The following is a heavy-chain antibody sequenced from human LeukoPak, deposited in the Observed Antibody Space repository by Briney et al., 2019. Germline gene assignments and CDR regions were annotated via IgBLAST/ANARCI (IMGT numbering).Heavy chain of an antibody. CDR2: ISSSSSYI. V-gene: IGHV3-21*01. CDR3: AREGHSSGWNAGYYYGMDV. J-gene: IGHJ6*02. CDR1: GFTFGSYS. Sequence: PGGSLRLSCAASGFTFGSYSMNWVRQAPGKGLEWVSSISSSSSYIYYADSVKGRFTISRDNAKNSLYLQMNSLRAEDTAVYYCAREGHSSGWNAGYYYGMDVWGQGTTVTVSS. D-gene: IGHD6-19*01.